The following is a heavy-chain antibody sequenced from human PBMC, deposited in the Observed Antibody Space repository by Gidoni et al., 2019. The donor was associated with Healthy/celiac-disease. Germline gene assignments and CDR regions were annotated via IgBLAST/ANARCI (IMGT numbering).Heavy chain of an antibody. Sequence: QVQLVQSGAEVKKPGASVKVSCKASGYTFTSYYMHWVRQAPGQGLEWMGIINPSGGSTSYAQKFQGRVTMTRDTSTSTVYMELSSLRSEDTAVYYCARVSGPITGTGDEWAFDIWGQGTMVTVSS. CDR1: GYTFTSYY. CDR2: INPSGGST. D-gene: IGHD1-20*01. J-gene: IGHJ3*02. CDR3: ARVSGPITGTGDEWAFDI. V-gene: IGHV1-46*01.